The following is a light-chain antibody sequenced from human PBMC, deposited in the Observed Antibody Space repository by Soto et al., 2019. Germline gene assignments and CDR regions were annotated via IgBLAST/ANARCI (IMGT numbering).Light chain of an antibody. J-gene: IGKJ5*01. CDR1: QSVSSY. CDR3: QQRSNWPPIT. V-gene: IGKV3-11*01. Sequence: EIVLTHSPATLSLSPGEIATLSCRASQSVSSYLAWYQQKPGQAPRLLIYDASNRATGIPARFSGSGSGTDFTLTISSLEPEDFAVYYCQQRSNWPPITFGHGTRLEIK. CDR2: DAS.